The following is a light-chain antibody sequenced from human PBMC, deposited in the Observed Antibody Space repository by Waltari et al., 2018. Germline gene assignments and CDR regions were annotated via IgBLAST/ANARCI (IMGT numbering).Light chain of an antibody. V-gene: IGKV2-30*01. J-gene: IGKJ1*01. Sequence: DVVMTQSPLSLPVTLGQPASISCRSSQSLVSRDGNTYFNWFHQRPGQSPRRLLYKVSNRDSGVPDRFSGSGSGTDFTLRISSVEAEDVGDYYCMQGTHWPWTFGPGTKVEI. CDR2: KVS. CDR1: QSLVSRDGNTY. CDR3: MQGTHWPWT.